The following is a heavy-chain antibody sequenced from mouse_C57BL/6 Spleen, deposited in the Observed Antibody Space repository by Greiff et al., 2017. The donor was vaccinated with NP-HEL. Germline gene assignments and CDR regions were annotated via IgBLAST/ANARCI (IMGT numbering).Heavy chain of an antibody. Sequence: EVQLQQSGPELVKPGASVKISCKASGYTFTDYYMNWVKQSHGKSLEWIGDINPNNGGTSYNQKFKGKATLTVDKSSSTAYMELRSLTSEDSAVYYCALYGSSEAYWGQGTLVTVSA. J-gene: IGHJ3*01. CDR1: GYTFTDYY. V-gene: IGHV1-26*01. CDR3: ALYGSSEAY. CDR2: INPNNGGT. D-gene: IGHD1-1*01.